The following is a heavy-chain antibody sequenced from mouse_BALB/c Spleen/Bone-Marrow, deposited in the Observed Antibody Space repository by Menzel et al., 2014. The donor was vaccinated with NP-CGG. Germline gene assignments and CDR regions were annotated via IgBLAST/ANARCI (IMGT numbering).Heavy chain of an antibody. J-gene: IGHJ4*01. CDR3: RSYDYAMDY. V-gene: IGHV1S22*01. Sequence: LKHSGSELVRPGASVKLSCKASGYTFTSYWMHWVRQRPGQGLEWIGNIYPGSGSTNYDEKFKSKATLTVDTSSSTAYMQLSSLTSEDSAVYYCRSYDYAMDYWGQGTSVTVSS. CDR1: GYTFTSYW. CDR2: IYPGSGST. D-gene: IGHD1-1*01.